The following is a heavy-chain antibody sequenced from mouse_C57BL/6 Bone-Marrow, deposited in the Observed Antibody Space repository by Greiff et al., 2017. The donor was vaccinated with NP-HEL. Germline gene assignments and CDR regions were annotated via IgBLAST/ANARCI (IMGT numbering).Heavy chain of an antibody. D-gene: IGHD2-4*01. J-gene: IGHJ4*01. CDR1: GFSLTSYG. Sequence: VQLKQSGPGLVAPSQSLSITCTVSGFSLTSYGVHWVRQPPGKGLEWLVVIWSDGSTTYNSALKSRLSISKDNSKSQVFLKMNSLQTDDTAMYYCARHRRLRHYAMDYWGQGTSVTVSS. CDR2: IWSDGST. CDR3: ARHRRLRHYAMDY. V-gene: IGHV2-6-1*01.